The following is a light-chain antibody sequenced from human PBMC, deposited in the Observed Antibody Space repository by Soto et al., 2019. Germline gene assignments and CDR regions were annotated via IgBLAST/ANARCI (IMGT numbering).Light chain of an antibody. Sequence: QSALTQPASVSGSPGQSITISCTGNSSDVGGYNYVSWYQQHPGKVPKLMIYDVSNRPSGVSNRFSGSKSGNTASLTISGLQAGDEAVYYCSSKRSTSTLVFGGGTKVTVL. CDR1: SSDVGGYNY. CDR3: SSKRSTSTLV. V-gene: IGLV2-14*03. CDR2: DVS. J-gene: IGLJ2*01.